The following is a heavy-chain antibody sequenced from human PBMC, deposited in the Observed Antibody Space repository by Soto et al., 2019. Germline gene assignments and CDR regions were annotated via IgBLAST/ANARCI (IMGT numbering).Heavy chain of an antibody. J-gene: IGHJ4*02. D-gene: IGHD3-22*01. V-gene: IGHV4-39*01. CDR1: GGSISSSSYY. Sequence: PSETLSPTCTVPGGSISSSSYYWGWIRQPPGKGLEWIGSIYYSGSTYYNPSLKSRVTISVDTSKNQFSLKLSSVTAADTAVYYCARSGYYHNPFDYWGQGTLVTVSS. CDR3: ARSGYYHNPFDY. CDR2: IYYSGST.